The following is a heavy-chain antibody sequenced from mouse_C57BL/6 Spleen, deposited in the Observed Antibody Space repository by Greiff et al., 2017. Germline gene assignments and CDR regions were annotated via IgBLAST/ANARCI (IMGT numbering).Heavy chain of an antibody. D-gene: IGHD2-4*01. CDR3: ARGGQIYYDPPGY. CDR2: ISYDGSN. J-gene: IGHJ4*01. V-gene: IGHV3-6*01. CDR1: GYSITSGYY. Sequence: ESGPGLVKPSQSLSLTCSVTGYSITSGYYWNWIRQFPGNKLEWMGYISYDGSNNYNPSLKNRISITRDTSKNQFFLKLNSVTTEDTATYYCARGGQIYYDPPGYWGQGTSVTVSS.